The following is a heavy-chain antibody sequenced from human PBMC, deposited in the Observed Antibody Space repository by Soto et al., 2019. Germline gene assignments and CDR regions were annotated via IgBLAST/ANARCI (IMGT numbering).Heavy chain of an antibody. Sequence: QVQLVQSGAEERKPGASVKVSCRASGYTFSSYAIEWMRQAPGQRLEWMGWINAGNGNTKYSQKFQGRVTITRDTSASTSYMELSSLRSEDTAVYYCAREDDIWTGYSFDYWGQGTLVTVSS. CDR2: INAGNGNT. CDR3: AREDDIWTGYSFDY. D-gene: IGHD3-9*01. CDR1: GYTFSSYA. V-gene: IGHV1-3*05. J-gene: IGHJ4*02.